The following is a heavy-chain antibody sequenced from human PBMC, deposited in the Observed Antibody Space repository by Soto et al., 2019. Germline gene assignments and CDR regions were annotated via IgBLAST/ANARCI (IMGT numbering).Heavy chain of an antibody. CDR2: IDPSDSYT. D-gene: IGHD3-3*01. CDR3: ARQAIFGVIIIAFDI. V-gene: IGHV5-10-1*01. J-gene: IGHJ3*02. Sequence: PGDSLKISCNGSGYSFSSYWITWVRQMPGKGLEWMGRIDPSDSYTNYSPSFQGHVTISADKSISTAYLQWSSLKASDTAMYYCARQAIFGVIIIAFDIWGKGTRVTVSS. CDR1: GYSFSSYW.